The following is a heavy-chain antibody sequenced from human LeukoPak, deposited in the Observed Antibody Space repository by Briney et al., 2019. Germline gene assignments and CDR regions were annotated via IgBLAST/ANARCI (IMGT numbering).Heavy chain of an antibody. Sequence: GGSLRLSCAGSGFTFSNYNMNWVRQAPGKGLEWVANIKQDGSEKFYVDSVKGRFIISRDNAKNSLYLQMNSLRAEDTAVYYCARAGWESNGYSDYWGQGTLVTVSS. CDR2: IKQDGSEK. V-gene: IGHV3-7*01. J-gene: IGHJ4*02. CDR1: GFTFSNYN. D-gene: IGHD2-8*01. CDR3: ARAGWESNGYSDY.